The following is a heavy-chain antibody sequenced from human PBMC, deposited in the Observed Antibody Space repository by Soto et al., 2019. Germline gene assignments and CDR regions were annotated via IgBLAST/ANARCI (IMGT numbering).Heavy chain of an antibody. V-gene: IGHV3-23*01. J-gene: IGHJ6*02. D-gene: IGHD2-2*02. CDR3: ASAEGGSQAIPPRPDVYYYYRLEL. CDR2: MSGSGGCT. Sequence: GVSPRRSFVAPGFTFRSSTVSGVRQAPGEGLEWGSAMSGSGGCTYYADSVKGRFTISRDNSQNPLYLQTNSLRAEDTAVYYCASAEGGSQAIPPRPDVYYYYRLELWGQGTTGTVPS. CDR1: GFTFRSST.